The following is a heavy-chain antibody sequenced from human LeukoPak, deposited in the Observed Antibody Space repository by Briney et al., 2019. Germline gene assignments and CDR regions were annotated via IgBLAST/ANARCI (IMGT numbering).Heavy chain of an antibody. CDR1: GGSFSGYY. D-gene: IGHD5-18*01. V-gene: IGHV4-34*01. CDR3: AGGYSYGRYWYFDL. CDR2: INHSGST. Sequence: SETLSLTCAVYGGSFSGYYWSWIRQPPGKGLEWIGEINHSGSTNYNPSLKSRVTISVDTSKNQFSLKLSSVTAADTAVCYCAGGYSYGRYWYFDLWGRGTLVTVSS. J-gene: IGHJ2*01.